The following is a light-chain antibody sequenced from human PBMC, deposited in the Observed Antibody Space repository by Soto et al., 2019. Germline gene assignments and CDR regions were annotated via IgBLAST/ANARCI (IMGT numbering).Light chain of an antibody. CDR2: DAS. V-gene: IGKV1-5*01. Sequence: DIQMTQSPSILSASVGDRVTITCRASQSIRSWLAWYQQKPGKAPKLLIYDASTLENGVPSRFSGSGFGTEFSLTISILQPDDFGSYYCQHMRTFGQWAKVE. CDR1: QSIRSW. CDR3: QHMRT. J-gene: IGKJ1*01.